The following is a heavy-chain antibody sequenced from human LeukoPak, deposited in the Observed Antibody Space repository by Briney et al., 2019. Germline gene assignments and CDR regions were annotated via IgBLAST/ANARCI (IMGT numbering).Heavy chain of an antibody. Sequence: PSETLSLTCTVSGGSISSTSYSWGWIRQPPGKGLEWIGSIYYSGSTYYNPSLKTRVTISLDTSKNQFSLKLSSVTAADTAVYYCARGGLPMTTNWFDPWGQGTLVTVSS. J-gene: IGHJ5*02. V-gene: IGHV4-39*01. CDR2: IYYSGST. CDR1: GGSISSTSYS. D-gene: IGHD4-11*01. CDR3: ARGGLPMTTNWFDP.